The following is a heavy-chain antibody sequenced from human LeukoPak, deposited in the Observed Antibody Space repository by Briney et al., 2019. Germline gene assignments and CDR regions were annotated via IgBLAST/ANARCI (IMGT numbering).Heavy chain of an antibody. Sequence: GASVKVSCKASGYTFTSYGISWVRQAPGQGLEWMGWISAYNGNTNYAQKLQGRVTMTTDTSTSTAYMELRGLRSDDTAVYYCARTPDYGDSTCFDYWGQGTLVTVSS. V-gene: IGHV1-18*01. CDR1: GYTFTSYG. J-gene: IGHJ4*02. D-gene: IGHD4-17*01. CDR3: ARTPDYGDSTCFDY. CDR2: ISAYNGNT.